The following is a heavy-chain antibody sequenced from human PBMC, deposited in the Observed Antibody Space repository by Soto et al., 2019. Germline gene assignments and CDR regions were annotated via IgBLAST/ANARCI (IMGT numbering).Heavy chain of an antibody. CDR1: GYTFTSYY. J-gene: IGHJ6*02. CDR3: ARAYACFCSSSSYGMDF. V-gene: IGHV1-46*01. CDR2: INPSGGST. D-gene: IGHD6-13*01. Sequence: ASVKVSCKASGYTFTSYYMHWVRQAPGQGLEWMGIINPSGGSTSYAQKFQGRVTMTRDTSTSTVYMELSSLRSEDTAVYYCARAYACFCSSSSYGMDFWGQRTTDTVSS.